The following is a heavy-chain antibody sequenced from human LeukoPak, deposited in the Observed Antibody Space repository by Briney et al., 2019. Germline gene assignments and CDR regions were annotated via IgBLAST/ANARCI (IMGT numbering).Heavy chain of an antibody. Sequence: GGSLRLSCAASGFTFSSYAMHWVRQAPGKGLEWVAVISYDGSNKYYADSVKGRFTISRDNSKNTLYLQMNSLRAEDTAVYYCARDPHLYSSSWFFDYWGQGTLVTVSS. CDR2: ISYDGSNK. CDR3: ARDPHLYSSSWFFDY. V-gene: IGHV3-30-3*01. D-gene: IGHD6-13*01. J-gene: IGHJ4*02. CDR1: GFTFSSYA.